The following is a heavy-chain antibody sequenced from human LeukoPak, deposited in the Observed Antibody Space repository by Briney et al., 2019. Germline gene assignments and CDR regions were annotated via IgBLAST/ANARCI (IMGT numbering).Heavy chain of an antibody. CDR1: GFTFTPYG. V-gene: IGHV3-21*06. CDR2: ISSRSSHI. CDR3: VRDALGIFEVHSIH. Sequence: GGSLRLSCAASGFTFTPYGMTWVRQAPGKGPEWIASISSRSSHIYYADSVNGRFTISRDNDKNSLYLEMTSLGAEDTAVYYCVRDALGIFEVHSIHWGQGTLVTVSS. D-gene: IGHD3-3*01. J-gene: IGHJ4*02.